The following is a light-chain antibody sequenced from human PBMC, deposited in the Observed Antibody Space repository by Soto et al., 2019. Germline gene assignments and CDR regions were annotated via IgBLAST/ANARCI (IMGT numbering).Light chain of an antibody. CDR3: SSYTSSSTVV. Sequence: ALTQPASVSGSPGQSITISCTGTSSDVGGYNYVSWYQQHPGKAPKLMIYEVSNRPSGVSNRFSGSKSGNTASLTISGLQAEDEADYYCSSYTSSSTVVFGGGTKVTVL. CDR2: EVS. V-gene: IGLV2-14*01. CDR1: SSDVGGYNY. J-gene: IGLJ2*01.